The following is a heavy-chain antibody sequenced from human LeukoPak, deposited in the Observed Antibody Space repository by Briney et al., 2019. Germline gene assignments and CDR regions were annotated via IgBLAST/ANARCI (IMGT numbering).Heavy chain of an antibody. CDR1: GYSFTSYW. J-gene: IGHJ4*02. V-gene: IGHV5-51*01. CDR3: ARLGYSGYDSEVLDY. D-gene: IGHD5-12*01. CDR2: IYPGDSDT. Sequence: GESLKISCKGSGYSFTSYWIGWVRQMPGKGLEWMGIIYPGDSDTRYRPSFQGQVTMSADKSISTAYLQWSSLKASDTAMYYCARLGYSGYDSEVLDYWGQGTLVTVSS.